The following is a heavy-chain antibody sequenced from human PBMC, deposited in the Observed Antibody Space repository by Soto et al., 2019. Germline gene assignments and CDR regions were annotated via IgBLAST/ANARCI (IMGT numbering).Heavy chain of an antibody. V-gene: IGHV3-72*01. CDR2: ARNKAHGYTT. D-gene: IGHD2-8*01. J-gene: IGHJ4*02. Sequence: EVQLVESGGGLVQPGGSLRLSCAASGFTFSDHHMDWVRQAPGKGLEWVGRARNKAHGYTTAYAASLKGRFTISRDDSKNSLSLQMNSLKTEDTAVYFCARIMGTSFDLWGQGTLVTVSS. CDR1: GFTFSDHH. CDR3: ARIMGTSFDL.